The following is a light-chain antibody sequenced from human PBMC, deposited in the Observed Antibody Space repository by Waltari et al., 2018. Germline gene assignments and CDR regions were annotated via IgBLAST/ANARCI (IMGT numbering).Light chain of an antibody. Sequence: DIVMTQSPAYLAVSLGERATINCTSSQSVLYSSNNKNYLAWYQQKPGQPPKLLIYWASTRESGVPDRFSGSGSETDFTLTVSSLQAEDVAVYYCQQYYSTPTFGQGTKLEIK. V-gene: IGKV4-1*01. CDR2: WAS. CDR3: QQYYSTPT. CDR1: QSVLYSSNNKNY. J-gene: IGKJ2*01.